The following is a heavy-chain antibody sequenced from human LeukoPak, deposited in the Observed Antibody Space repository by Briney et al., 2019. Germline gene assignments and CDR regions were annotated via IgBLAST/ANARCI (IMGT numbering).Heavy chain of an antibody. Sequence: GRSLRLSCAASGFTFDDYAMHWVRQAPGKGLEWVSGISWNSGSIGYADSVKGRFTIPRDNAKNSLYLQMNSLRAEDTALYYCAKDRGFVQLWYFDYWGQGTLVTVSS. CDR2: ISWNSGSI. D-gene: IGHD5-18*01. CDR3: AKDRGFVQLWYFDY. J-gene: IGHJ4*02. V-gene: IGHV3-9*01. CDR1: GFTFDDYA.